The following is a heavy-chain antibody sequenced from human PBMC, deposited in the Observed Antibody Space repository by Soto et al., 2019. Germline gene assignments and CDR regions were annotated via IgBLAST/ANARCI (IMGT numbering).Heavy chain of an antibody. CDR1: EGIFGSKG. J-gene: IGHJ3*01. Sequence: QFEAKGRKLGSSVGVSATPPEGIFGSKGSTWVPRPPGKRLGGVAGFSPLFRTLTYTEKFQARVRIAADESTNTVYLDLSSLTSEDTAVYYCVRDRRIYYSDPHDEFVASDYEVWGQGTMVSVSS. D-gene: IGHD3-22*01. V-gene: IGHV1-69*01. CDR3: VRDRRIYYSDPHDEFVASDYEV. CDR2: FSPLFRTL.